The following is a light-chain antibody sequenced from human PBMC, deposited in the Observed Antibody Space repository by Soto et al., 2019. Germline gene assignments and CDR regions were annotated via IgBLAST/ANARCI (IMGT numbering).Light chain of an antibody. J-gene: IGKJ2*01. CDR1: QSVLYSSNNKNY. CDR3: QQYESTPPT. CDR2: WAS. Sequence: DIVMTQSPDALAVSLVETATINCKSSQSVLYSSNNKNYLAWYQQRPGQPPKLLIYWASTRESGVPDRFSGSGSGTDFTLTITSLQAEDVAVYYCQQYESTPPTFGQGTKLEIK. V-gene: IGKV4-1*01.